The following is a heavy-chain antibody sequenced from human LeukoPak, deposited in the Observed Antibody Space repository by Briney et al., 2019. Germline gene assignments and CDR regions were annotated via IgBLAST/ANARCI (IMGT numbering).Heavy chain of an antibody. CDR1: GGSISSYY. Sequence: PSETLSLTCTVSGGSISSYYWSWIRQPPGKGLEWIGYIYYSGSTNYNPSLKSRVTISVDTSKNQFSLKLSSVTAADTAVYYCARVKIRGGYYFDYWGQGTLVTVSS. CDR3: ARVKIRGGYYFDY. J-gene: IGHJ4*02. CDR2: IYYSGST. D-gene: IGHD3-22*01. V-gene: IGHV4-59*01.